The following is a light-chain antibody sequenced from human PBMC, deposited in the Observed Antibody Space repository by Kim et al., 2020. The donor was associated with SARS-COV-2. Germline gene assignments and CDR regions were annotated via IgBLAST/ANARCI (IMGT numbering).Light chain of an antibody. J-gene: IGKJ1*01. Sequence: ASVGDRVTITCRGSQDVSNYLAWYQQKPEKVPKLLISAASALQSGVPSRFSGSGSWAEFTLTISSLQPEDVATYYCQKYNSAPGTFGQGTKVDIK. CDR2: AAS. CDR3: QKYNSAPGT. CDR1: QDVSNY. V-gene: IGKV1-27*01.